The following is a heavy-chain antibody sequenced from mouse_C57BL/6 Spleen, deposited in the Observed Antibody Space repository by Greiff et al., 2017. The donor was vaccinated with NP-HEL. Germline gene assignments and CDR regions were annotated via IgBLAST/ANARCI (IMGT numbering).Heavy chain of an antibody. Sequence: VQLQQSGAELVRPGASVKLSCTASGFNIKDYYMHWVKQRPEQGLEWIGRIDPEDGDTEYAPKFQGKATMTADTSSNTAYLQLSSLTSEDTAVYYCTTNSITTVVATDYWGQGTTLTVSS. CDR3: TTNSITTVVATDY. V-gene: IGHV14-1*01. D-gene: IGHD1-1*01. CDR1: GFNIKDYY. J-gene: IGHJ2*01. CDR2: IDPEDGDT.